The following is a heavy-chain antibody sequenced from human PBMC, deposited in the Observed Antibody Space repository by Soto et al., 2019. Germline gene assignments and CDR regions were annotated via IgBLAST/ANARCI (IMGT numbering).Heavy chain of an antibody. J-gene: IGHJ4*02. CDR3: AKVWVQGLWFGELLSEIDY. CDR1: GFTFSSYA. D-gene: IGHD3-10*01. V-gene: IGHV3-23*01. CDR2: ISGSGGST. Sequence: GGSLRLSCAASGFTFSSYAMSWVRQAPGKGLEWVSAISGSGGSTYYADSVKGRFTISRDNSKNTLYLQMNSLRAEDTAVYYCAKVWVQGLWFGELLSEIDYWGQGTLVTVSS.